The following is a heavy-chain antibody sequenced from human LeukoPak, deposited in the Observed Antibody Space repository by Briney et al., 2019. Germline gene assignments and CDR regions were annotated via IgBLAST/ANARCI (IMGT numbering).Heavy chain of an antibody. CDR3: ARDLGQYYDTSDNWFDP. CDR2: ISGSGGST. V-gene: IGHV3-23*01. J-gene: IGHJ5*02. CDR1: GFTFSSYG. Sequence: GGSLRLSCAASGFTFSSYGMSWVRQAPGKGLEWVSAISGSGGSTYYADSVKGRFTISRDNAKNSLNLQMNSLRAEDTAVYYCARDLGQYYDTSDNWFDPWGQGTLVTVSS. D-gene: IGHD3-22*01.